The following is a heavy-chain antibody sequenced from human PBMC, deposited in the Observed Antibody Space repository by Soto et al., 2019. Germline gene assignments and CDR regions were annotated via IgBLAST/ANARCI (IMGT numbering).Heavy chain of an antibody. Sequence: PGGSLRLSCGASGFTFNSHAMHWVRQAPGKGPEWVATISYDGSSKFYADSVKGRFTISRDNSKSALYLEMNGLRPDDAAVYYCAKGMYSSSWYYDYWGQGTLVTVSS. CDR2: ISYDGSSK. D-gene: IGHD6-13*01. V-gene: IGHV3-30*18. J-gene: IGHJ4*02. CDR1: GFTFNSHA. CDR3: AKGMYSSSWYYDY.